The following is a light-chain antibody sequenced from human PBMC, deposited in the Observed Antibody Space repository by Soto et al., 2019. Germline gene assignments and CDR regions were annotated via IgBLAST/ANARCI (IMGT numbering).Light chain of an antibody. Sequence: DIPMTQSPSSPSASVGDKITITCRASQSISSYLNWYQQKPGKAPKLLIYAASSLQSGVPSRFSGSGSGTDFTLTISSLQPEDFATYYCQQSYSTSITFGQGTRLEI. CDR1: QSISSY. V-gene: IGKV1-39*01. CDR3: QQSYSTSIT. J-gene: IGKJ5*01. CDR2: AAS.